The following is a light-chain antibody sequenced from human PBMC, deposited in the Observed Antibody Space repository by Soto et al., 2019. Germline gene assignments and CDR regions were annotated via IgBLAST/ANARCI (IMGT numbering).Light chain of an antibody. CDR1: SSDVGAYNF. CDR2: EVS. Sequence: QAVVTQPPSASGSPGQSVTISCTGTSSDVGAYNFVSWYQQHPGKAPKLMIYEVSKRPSGVPDRFSGSKSGNTASLTVSGLQAEDEADYYCTSYAGDTNLGVVGGGTKVTVL. V-gene: IGLV2-8*01. CDR3: TSYAGDTNLGV. J-gene: IGLJ3*02.